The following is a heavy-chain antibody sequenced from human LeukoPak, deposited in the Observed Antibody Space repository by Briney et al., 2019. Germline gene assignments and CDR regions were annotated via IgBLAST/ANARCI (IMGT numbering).Heavy chain of an antibody. J-gene: IGHJ5*02. Sequence: SVKVSCTASGGTFSSYAISWVRQAPGQGLEWMGGIIPIFGTANYAQKFQGRVTITADESTSTAYMELSSLRSEDTAVYYCARDPALYCSGGSCSDKNNWFDPWGQGTLVTVSS. CDR3: ARDPALYCSGGSCSDKNNWFDP. CDR1: GGTFSSYA. V-gene: IGHV1-69*13. CDR2: IIPIFGTA. D-gene: IGHD2-15*01.